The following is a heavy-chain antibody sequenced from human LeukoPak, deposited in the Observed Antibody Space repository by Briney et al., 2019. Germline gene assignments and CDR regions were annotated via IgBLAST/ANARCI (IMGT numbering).Heavy chain of an antibody. V-gene: IGHV3-23*01. CDR2: IGGRDDRT. CDR1: GFTFTGHT. D-gene: IGHD3-3*01. CDR3: AKDPNPFYDFWSGYK. J-gene: IGHJ4*02. Sequence: GGSLRLSCAASGFTFTGHTMTWLRQAPGGGLEWVSIIGGRDDRTYYADSVKGRFTISRDNSKNILYLQMNSLRAEDTAVYYCAKDPNPFYDFWSGYKWGQGTLVTVSS.